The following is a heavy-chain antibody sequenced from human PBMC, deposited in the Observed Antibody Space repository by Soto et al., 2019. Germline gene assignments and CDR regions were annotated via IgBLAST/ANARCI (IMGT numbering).Heavy chain of an antibody. CDR1: GGSFSDHY. CDR3: ARRTYTSGWYLDY. V-gene: IGHV4-34*12. J-gene: IGHJ4*02. Sequence: QVQLQQWGAGLLKPSETLSLTCAVYGGSFSDHYWSWIRQPPGKGLEWIGEIIHTGNTNYNPSLTSRVTISLDTSKNQFSLKLSSVTAADTAVYYCARRTYTSGWYLDYWSQGTLVTVSS. D-gene: IGHD6-19*01. CDR2: IIHTGNT.